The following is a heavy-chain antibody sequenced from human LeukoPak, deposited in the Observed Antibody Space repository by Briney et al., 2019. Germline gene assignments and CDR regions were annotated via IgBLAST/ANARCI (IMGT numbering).Heavy chain of an antibody. CDR2: IYYSGST. Sequence: SETLSLTCTVSGGSISSGDYYWSWIRQPPGKGLEWIEYIYYSGSTYYNPSLKSRVTISVDTSKNQFSLKLSSVTAADTAVYYCARVGGRLVPAAYWFDPWGQGTLVTVSS. CDR1: GGSISSGDYY. V-gene: IGHV4-30-4*08. CDR3: ARVGGRLVPAAYWFDP. J-gene: IGHJ5*02. D-gene: IGHD2-2*01.